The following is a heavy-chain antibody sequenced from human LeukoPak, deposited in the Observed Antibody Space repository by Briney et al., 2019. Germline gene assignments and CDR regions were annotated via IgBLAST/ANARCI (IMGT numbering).Heavy chain of an antibody. CDR1: GGSINSGSYY. V-gene: IGHV4-61*02. Sequence: SETLSLTCTVSGGSINSGSYYWSWIRQPAGKGLEWIGRIYTRGSIDYNPSLKSRVTISVDSSKTQVSLKLSSVTAADTAVYYCARGNDYWGQGTLVTVSS. J-gene: IGHJ4*02. CDR3: ARGNDY. CDR2: IYTRGSI.